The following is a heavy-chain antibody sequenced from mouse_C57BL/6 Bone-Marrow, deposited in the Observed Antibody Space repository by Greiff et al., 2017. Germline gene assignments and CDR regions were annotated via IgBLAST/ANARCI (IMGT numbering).Heavy chain of an antibody. CDR3: ARQTKVGDYYAMDY. V-gene: IGHV1-69*01. D-gene: IGHD1-1*01. CDR2: IDPSDSYT. J-gene: IGHJ4*01. Sequence: VQLQQPGAELVMPGASVKLSCKASGYTFTSYWMHWVKQRPGQGLEWIGEIDPSDSYTNYNQKFKGKSTLTVNKSSSTAYMQLSSLTSADSAVYDCARQTKVGDYYAMDYWGQGTSVTVSS. CDR1: GYTFTSYW.